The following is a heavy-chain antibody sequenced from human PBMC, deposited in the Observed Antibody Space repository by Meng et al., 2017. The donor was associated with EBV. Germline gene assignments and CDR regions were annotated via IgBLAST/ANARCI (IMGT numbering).Heavy chain of an antibody. CDR3: ARGLDYFVY. CDR2: ISAYNGNT. Sequence: VLAVWLGVVVNQPVASVLCCCRVSGYTFTSYGISWVRQAPGQGLEWMGWISAYNGNTNYAQKRQGRVTMTTDTSTSTAYMVLRSLRSDDTSVYCCARGLDYFVYWGQGTLVTVSS. J-gene: IGHJ4*02. CDR1: GYTFTSYG. V-gene: IGHV1-18*01.